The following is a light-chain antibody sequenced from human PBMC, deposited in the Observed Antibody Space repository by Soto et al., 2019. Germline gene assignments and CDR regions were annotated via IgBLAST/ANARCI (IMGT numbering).Light chain of an antibody. CDR3: SSYTSSSTLYV. J-gene: IGLJ1*01. Sequence: QSVLTQPPSTSGTPGQRVTISCSGSSSNIGGEAVNWYQQLPGTAPKLLIYSYNQRPSGVPDRFSGSKSGTSASLAISGLQSEDEADYYCSSYTSSSTLYVFGTGTKVTVL. V-gene: IGLV1-44*01. CDR2: SYN. CDR1: SSNIGGEA.